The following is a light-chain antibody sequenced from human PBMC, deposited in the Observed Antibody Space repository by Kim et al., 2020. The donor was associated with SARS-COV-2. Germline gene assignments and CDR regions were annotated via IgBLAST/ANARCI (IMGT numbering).Light chain of an antibody. V-gene: IGLV2-14*04. CDR1: SSDVGRYNY. J-gene: IGLJ3*02. CDR3: SSYTSSSAWV. Sequence: GQSITISCTGSSSDVGRYNYVSWYQQHPGKAPNLMIYDVSQRPSGISNRSSGSKSGNTASLTISGLQAEDEADYYCSSYTSSSAWVFGGGTQLTVL. CDR2: DVS.